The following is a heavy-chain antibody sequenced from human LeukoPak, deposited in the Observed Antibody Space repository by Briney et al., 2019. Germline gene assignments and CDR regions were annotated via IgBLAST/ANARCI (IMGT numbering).Heavy chain of an antibody. CDR1: GFTFSSYS. CDR2: ISSSSSYI. J-gene: IGHJ4*02. CDR3: ARDPQDKRRTTVNY. Sequence: GGSVRLSCAASGFTFSSYSMNWVRQAPGKGLEWVSSISSSSSYIYYADSVKGRFTISRDNAKNSLYLQMNSLRAEDTAVYYCARDPQDKRRTTVNYWGQGTLVTVSS. V-gene: IGHV3-21*01. D-gene: IGHD1-7*01.